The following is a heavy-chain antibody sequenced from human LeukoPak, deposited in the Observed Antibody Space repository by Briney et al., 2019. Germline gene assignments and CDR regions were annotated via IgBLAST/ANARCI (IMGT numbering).Heavy chain of an antibody. V-gene: IGHV3-30*18. J-gene: IGHJ5*02. CDR3: AKFHYRWGGGENWFDP. CDR2: ISYDGSNK. D-gene: IGHD3-16*01. CDR1: GFTFSSYG. Sequence: PGGSLRLSCAASGFTFSSYGMHWVRQAPGKGLEWVAVISYDGSNKYYADSVKGRFTISRDNSKNTLYLQMNSLRAEDTAVYYCAKFHYRWGGGENWFDPWGQGTLVTVSS.